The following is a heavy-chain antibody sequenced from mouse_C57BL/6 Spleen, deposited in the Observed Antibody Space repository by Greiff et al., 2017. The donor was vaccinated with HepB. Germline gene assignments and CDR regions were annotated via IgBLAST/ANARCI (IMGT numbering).Heavy chain of an antibody. CDR3: VRSSGGFAY. Sequence: EVQRVESGGGLVQPKGSLKLSCAASGFSFNTYAMNWVRQAPGKGLEWVARIRSKSNNYATYYADSVKDRFTISRDDSESMLYLQMNNLKTEDTAMYYCVRSSGGFAYWGQGTLVTVSA. V-gene: IGHV10-1*01. CDR1: GFSFNTYA. CDR2: IRSKSNNYAT. D-gene: IGHD3-2*02. J-gene: IGHJ3*01.